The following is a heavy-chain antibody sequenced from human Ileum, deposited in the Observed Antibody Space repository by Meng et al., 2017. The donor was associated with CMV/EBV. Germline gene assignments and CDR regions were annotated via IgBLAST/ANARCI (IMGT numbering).Heavy chain of an antibody. CDR3: ARDGYGDYPGYYYGMDV. Sequence: SETLSLTCSVSDDSINNYYWTWIRQPPGKGLEWIGYIHYNGRTHYNPSLKSRVTISLDTSKNQFSLKLSSVTAADTAVYYCARDGYGDYPGYYYGMDVWGQGTTVTVSS. J-gene: IGHJ6*02. V-gene: IGHV4-59*01. D-gene: IGHD4-17*01. CDR1: DDSINNYY. CDR2: IHYNGRT.